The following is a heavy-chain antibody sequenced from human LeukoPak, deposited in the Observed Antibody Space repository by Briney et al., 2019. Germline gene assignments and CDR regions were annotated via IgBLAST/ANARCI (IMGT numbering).Heavy chain of an antibody. V-gene: IGHV3-21*04. CDR2: ISSSSSYI. Sequence: GGSLRLSCAASGFTFSSYSMNWVRQAPGKGLEWVSSISSSSSYIYYADSVKGRFTISRDNAKNSLYLQMNSLRADDTAVYYCARAKSSVGLRPGRWWFDPWGQGTLVTVSS. CDR3: ARAKSSVGLRPGRWWFDP. CDR1: GFTFSSYS. J-gene: IGHJ5*02. D-gene: IGHD3-16*01.